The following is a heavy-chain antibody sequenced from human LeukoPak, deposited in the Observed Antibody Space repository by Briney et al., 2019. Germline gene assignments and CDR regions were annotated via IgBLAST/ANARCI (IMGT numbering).Heavy chain of an antibody. D-gene: IGHD5-18*01. V-gene: IGHV3-23*01. J-gene: IGHJ4*02. CDR3: ALGYSYGFDY. CDR2: ISGSGGKT. CDR1: GFTFSSYA. Sequence: GGSLRLSCAASGFTFSSYAMNWVRQAPGKGLEWVSAISGSGGKTYYADSVKGRFTIFRDNSKNRLYLQMNSLRAEDSAVYYCALGYSYGFDYWGQGTLVTVSS.